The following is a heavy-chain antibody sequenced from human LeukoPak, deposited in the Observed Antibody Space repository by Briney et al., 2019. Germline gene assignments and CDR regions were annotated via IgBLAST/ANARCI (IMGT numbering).Heavy chain of an antibody. Sequence: PSETLSLTCTVSGGSISSGSYYWSWIRQPPGKGLEWIGYIYYSGSTNYNPSLKSRVTISVDTSKNQFSLKLSSVTAADTAVYYCARGGGQQLVGLGYWGQGTLVTVSS. CDR3: ARGGGQQLVGLGY. J-gene: IGHJ4*02. D-gene: IGHD6-13*01. CDR1: GGSISSGSYY. CDR2: IYYSGST. V-gene: IGHV4-61*01.